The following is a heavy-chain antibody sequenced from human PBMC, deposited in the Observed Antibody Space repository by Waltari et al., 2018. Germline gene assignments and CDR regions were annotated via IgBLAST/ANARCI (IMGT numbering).Heavy chain of an antibody. J-gene: IGHJ5*02. CDR2: ILRDGINY. CDR3: AREVSRDCRFDP. V-gene: IGHV3-30*01. Sequence: QVEVVESGGGVVQPGRSLRLSCAAPGFTFRNDPMPWDRQAPGKGLAGVAVILRDGINYHYADSLEVPFTIPRDDSKNTLYLQMNSLSVEDTAVYYCAREVSRDCRFDPWGQGTLVTVSS. D-gene: IGHD2-21*02. CDR1: GFTFRNDP.